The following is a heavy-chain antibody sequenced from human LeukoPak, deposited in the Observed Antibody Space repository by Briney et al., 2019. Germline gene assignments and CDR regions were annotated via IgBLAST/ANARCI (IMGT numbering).Heavy chain of an antibody. Sequence: ETLSLTCTVSGGSISSSSYYWGWIRQPPGKGLEWIGSIYYSGSTYYNPSLKSRVTISVDTSKNQFSLKLSSVTAADTAVYYCARGGRKQLVHRVWSFDYWGQGTLVTVSS. CDR3: ARGGRKQLVHRVWSFDY. CDR1: GGSISSSSYY. CDR2: IYYSGST. J-gene: IGHJ4*02. V-gene: IGHV4-39*07. D-gene: IGHD6-6*01.